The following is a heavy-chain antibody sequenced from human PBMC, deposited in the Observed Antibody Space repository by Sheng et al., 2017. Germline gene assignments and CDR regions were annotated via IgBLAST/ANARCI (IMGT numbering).Heavy chain of an antibody. V-gene: IGHV3-72*01. CDR3: VSIVVASASYYGMDD. D-gene: IGHD2-15*01. CDR1: GFTLSDRY. Sequence: EVQLVESGGGLVQPGGSLRLSCAASGFTLSDRYMDWVRQAPGKGLEWVGRTRNKANSYTTDYAASVKGRFSISRDGSKNLVYLQMNSLKTEDTALYYCVSIVVASASYYGMDDWGQGTTVTVSS. CDR2: TRNKANSYTT. J-gene: IGHJ6*02.